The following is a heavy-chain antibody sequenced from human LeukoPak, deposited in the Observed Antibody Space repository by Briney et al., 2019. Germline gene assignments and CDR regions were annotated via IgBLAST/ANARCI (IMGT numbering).Heavy chain of an antibody. CDR2: IYYSGST. Sequence: SQTLSLTCTVAAGSISSYYWSWIRQPPGKGLEWIGYIYYSGSTDYNPSLKTRVTISVDTSKNQFSLKLSSVTAADPAVYYCARTLRYWSSTSCYWFDPWGQGTLVTVSS. CDR3: ARTLRYWSSTSCYWFDP. V-gene: IGHV4-59*01. J-gene: IGHJ5*02. D-gene: IGHD2-2*01. CDR1: AGSISSYY.